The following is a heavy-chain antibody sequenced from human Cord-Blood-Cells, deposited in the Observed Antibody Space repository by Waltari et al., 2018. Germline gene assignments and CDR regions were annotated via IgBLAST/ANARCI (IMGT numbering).Heavy chain of an antibody. CDR3: ARARTTRDAFDI. Sequence: EVQLVESGGGLIQPGGSLRLSCAASGFTVSSNYMPWVRQAPGKGLEWVSVMYSGGSTYYADSVKGRFTISRDNSKNTRYLQMNSLRAEDTAVYYCARARTTRDAFDIWGQGTMVTVSS. J-gene: IGHJ3*02. CDR1: GFTVSSNY. V-gene: IGHV3-53*01. CDR2: MYSGGST.